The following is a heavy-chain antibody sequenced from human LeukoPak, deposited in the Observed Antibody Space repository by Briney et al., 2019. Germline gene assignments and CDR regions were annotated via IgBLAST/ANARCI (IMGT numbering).Heavy chain of an antibody. CDR2: INHSGST. Sequence: TSETLSLTCAVYGGPFSGYYWSWVRQPPGKGLEWIGEINHSGSTNYNPSLKSRVTISVDTSKNQFSLKLSSVTAADTAVYYCARVERIAAAYWGQGTLVTVSS. D-gene: IGHD6-13*01. J-gene: IGHJ4*02. CDR3: ARVERIAAAY. V-gene: IGHV4-34*01. CDR1: GGPFSGYY.